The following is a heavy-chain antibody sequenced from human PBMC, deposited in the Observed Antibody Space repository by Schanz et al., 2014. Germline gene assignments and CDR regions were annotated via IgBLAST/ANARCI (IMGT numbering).Heavy chain of an antibody. D-gene: IGHD6-19*01. Sequence: EVQLVESGGGLVQPGGSLRLSCAASGFTFSVYWMHWVRQPPGKGLVSVSGISDRGDGTNYGDSVRGRFTISRDNSRNTVYLQMNNVGVDDTATYYCVKTDAGWRFDYWGQGTLVIVSS. J-gene: IGHJ4*02. CDR3: VKTDAGWRFDY. V-gene: IGHV3-74*01. CDR1: GFTFSVYW. CDR2: ISDRGDGT.